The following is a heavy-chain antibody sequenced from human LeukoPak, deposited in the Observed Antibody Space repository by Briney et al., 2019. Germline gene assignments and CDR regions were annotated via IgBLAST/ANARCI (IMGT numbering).Heavy chain of an antibody. CDR3: ARDRYYYGSGKNFDY. Sequence: PGGSLRLSCAASGFTFSSYAMHWVRQAPGKGLEWVAVISYGGSNKYYADSVKGRFTISRDNSKNTLYLQMNSLRAEDTAVYYCARDRYYYGSGKNFDYWGQGTLVTVSS. J-gene: IGHJ4*02. D-gene: IGHD3-10*01. CDR2: ISYGGSNK. CDR1: GFTFSSYA. V-gene: IGHV3-30*04.